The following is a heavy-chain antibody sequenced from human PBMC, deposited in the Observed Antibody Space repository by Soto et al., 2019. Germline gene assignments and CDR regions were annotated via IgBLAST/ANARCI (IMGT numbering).Heavy chain of an antibody. J-gene: IGHJ4*02. CDR3: ARGPSGDKVDS. V-gene: IGHV4-30-4*01. CDR2: IYNGGST. D-gene: IGHD7-27*01. Sequence: QVQLQASGPGLVKPSQTLSLTCTVSGGSISTVNYWWSWIRQSPDMGLEWIGNIYNGGSTYNNPSLESRVTMSVDTSKNQLSLTLSSVSAADTAVYYCARGPSGDKVDSWGQGTLVTVSS. CDR1: GGSISTVNYW.